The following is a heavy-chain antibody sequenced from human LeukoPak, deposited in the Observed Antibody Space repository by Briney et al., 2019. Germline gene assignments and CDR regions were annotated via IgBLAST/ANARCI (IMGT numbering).Heavy chain of an antibody. CDR1: GFTVSSNY. D-gene: IGHD2-21*01. Sequence: GGSLRLSCAASGFTVSSNYMSWVRQAPGQGLEWVSVIYSGGSTYYADSVKGRFTISRDNSKNKLYLQMNSLRAEDTAVYYCAREAYCGGDCYYFDYWGQGTLVTVSS. CDR3: AREAYCGGDCYYFDY. CDR2: IYSGGST. J-gene: IGHJ4*02. V-gene: IGHV3-66*02.